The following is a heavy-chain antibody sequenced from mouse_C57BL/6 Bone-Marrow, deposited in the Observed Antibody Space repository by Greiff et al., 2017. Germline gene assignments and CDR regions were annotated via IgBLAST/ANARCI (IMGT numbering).Heavy chain of an antibody. Sequence: EVQLQQSGPELVKPGASVKISCKASGYTFTDYYMNWVKQSHGKSLEWIGDINPNNGGTSYNQKFKGKATLTVDKSSSTAYMELRSLTSEDSAVYYCARGWLRRSFADWGQGTLVTVSA. CDR1: GYTFTDYY. CDR3: ARGWLRRSFAD. CDR2: INPNNGGT. V-gene: IGHV1-26*01. J-gene: IGHJ3*01. D-gene: IGHD2-2*01.